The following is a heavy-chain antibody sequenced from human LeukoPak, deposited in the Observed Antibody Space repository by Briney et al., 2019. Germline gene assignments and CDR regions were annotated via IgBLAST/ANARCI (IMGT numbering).Heavy chain of an antibody. Sequence: GASVKVSCKASGYTFTSYGINWVRLAPGQGLEWVGWISTSNGNTDYAQKFQGRVTLTTDTSTSTAYMELRSLRSDDTAIYYCARTYDVLTGRDSWGQGTLVAVSS. CDR2: ISTSNGNT. J-gene: IGHJ4*02. CDR1: GYTFTSYG. V-gene: IGHV1-18*01. CDR3: ARTYDVLTGRDS. D-gene: IGHD3-9*01.